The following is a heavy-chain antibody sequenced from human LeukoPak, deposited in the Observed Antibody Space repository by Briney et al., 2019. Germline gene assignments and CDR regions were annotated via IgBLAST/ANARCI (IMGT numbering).Heavy chain of an antibody. J-gene: IGHJ4*02. CDR2: IIPIFGTA. V-gene: IGHV1-69*13. D-gene: IGHD4-17*01. CDR1: GGTFSSYA. CDR3: ASNDYGDYVGYY. Sequence: PMASVKVSCKASGGTFSSYAISWVRQAPGQGLEWMGGIIPIFGTANYAQKFQGRVTITADESTSTAYMGLSSLRSEDTAVYYCASNDYGDYVGYYWGQGTLVTVSS.